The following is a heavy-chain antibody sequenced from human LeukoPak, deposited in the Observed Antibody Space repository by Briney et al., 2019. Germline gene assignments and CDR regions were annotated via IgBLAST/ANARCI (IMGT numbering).Heavy chain of an antibody. D-gene: IGHD3-10*01. CDR3: GRRGGTWPKYYFDY. J-gene: IGHJ4*02. Sequence: PGGSLRLSCAASGFTFSSYAMSWVRQAPGKGLEWVSDISGSGGTTYYADSVKGRFTISRDNSKNTLYLQMNSLRAEDTAVYYCGRRGGTWPKYYFDYWGQGSLVTVSS. CDR2: ISGSGGTT. CDR1: GFTFSSYA. V-gene: IGHV3-23*01.